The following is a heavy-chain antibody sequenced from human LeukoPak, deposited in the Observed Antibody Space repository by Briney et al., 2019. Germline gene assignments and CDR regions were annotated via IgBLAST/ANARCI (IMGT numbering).Heavy chain of an antibody. V-gene: IGHV4-34*01. CDR1: GASFSSYY. CDR3: ARELRYYYDSSGYQRYNWFDP. J-gene: IGHJ5*02. D-gene: IGHD3-22*01. CDR2: INHSGST. Sequence: SETLSLTCTVSGASFSSYYWSWIRQPPGKGLEWIGEINHSGSTNYNPSLKSRVTISVDTSKNQFSLKLSSVTAADTAVYYCARELRYYYDSSGYQRYNWFDPWGQGTLVTVSS.